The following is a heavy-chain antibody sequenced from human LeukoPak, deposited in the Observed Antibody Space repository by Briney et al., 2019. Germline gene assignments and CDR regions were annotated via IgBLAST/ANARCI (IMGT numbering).Heavy chain of an antibody. V-gene: IGHV4-59*12. CDR2: IYHSGST. D-gene: IGHD6-13*01. Sequence: SETLSLTCTVSGSMYNYYWSWIRQPPGKGLEWIGYIYHSGSTYYNPSLKSRVTISVDTSKNQFSLKLSSVTAADTAVYYCARDRGSSSWVDYWGQGTLVTVSS. J-gene: IGHJ4*02. CDR1: GSMYNYY. CDR3: ARDRGSSSWVDY.